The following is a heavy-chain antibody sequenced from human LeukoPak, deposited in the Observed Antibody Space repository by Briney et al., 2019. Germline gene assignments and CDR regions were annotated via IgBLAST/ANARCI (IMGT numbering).Heavy chain of an antibody. Sequence: PGASVKVSCKASGGTFSSYAISWVRQAPGQGLEWMGGIIPIFGTANYAQKFQGRVTITADESTSTAYMELSSLRSEDTAVYYCAHLYYYDSSGYYSIDYWGQGTLVTVSS. D-gene: IGHD3-22*01. J-gene: IGHJ4*02. CDR2: IIPIFGTA. CDR1: GGTFSSYA. V-gene: IGHV1-69*13. CDR3: AHLYYYDSSGYYSIDY.